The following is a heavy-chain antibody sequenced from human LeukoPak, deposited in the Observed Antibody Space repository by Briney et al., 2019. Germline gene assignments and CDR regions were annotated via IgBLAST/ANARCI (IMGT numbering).Heavy chain of an antibody. D-gene: IGHD3-10*01. CDR3: ANAYGSGSYYNVGDY. V-gene: IGHV3-23*01. J-gene: IGHJ4*02. CDR1: GFTFSSYA. Sequence: GGSLRLSCAASGFTFSSYALSWVRQAPGKGLEWVSAISGSGGSTYYADSVKGRFTISRDNSKNTLYLQMNSLRAEDTAVYYCANAYGSGSYYNVGDYWGQGTLVTVSS. CDR2: ISGSGGST.